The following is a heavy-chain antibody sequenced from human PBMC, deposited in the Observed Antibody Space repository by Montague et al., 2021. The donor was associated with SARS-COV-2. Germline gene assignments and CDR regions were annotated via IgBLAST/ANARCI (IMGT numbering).Heavy chain of an antibody. CDR3: ARQMGQSSIFGVVIQYYFDY. V-gene: IGHV4-39*01. CDR1: GGSISSSSYY. J-gene: IGHJ4*02. D-gene: IGHD3-3*01. CDR2: IYYSGST. Sequence: SETLSLTCTVSGGSISSSSYYWGWIRQPPGKGLEWIGSIYYSGSTYYSPSLKSRVTISVDTSKNQFSLKLSSVTAADTAVYYCARQMGQSSIFGVVIQYYFDYWGQGTLVTVSS.